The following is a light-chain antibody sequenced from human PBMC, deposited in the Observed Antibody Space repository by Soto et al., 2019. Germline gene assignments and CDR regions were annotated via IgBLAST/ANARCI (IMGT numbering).Light chain of an antibody. Sequence: ESVLTQSPGTLSLSPGERATLSCRASQSVSSSFLAWYQLKPGQAPRLLLYGASSRATGIPDRFSGSGSGRDFTPTMSRLETEDIAVYYCQQYDSSPWTFGQGTKVEIK. CDR3: QQYDSSPWT. V-gene: IGKV3-20*01. J-gene: IGKJ1*01. CDR1: QSVSSSF. CDR2: GAS.